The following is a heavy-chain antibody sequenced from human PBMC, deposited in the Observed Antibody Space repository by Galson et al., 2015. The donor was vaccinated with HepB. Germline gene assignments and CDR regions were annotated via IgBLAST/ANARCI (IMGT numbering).Heavy chain of an antibody. J-gene: IGHJ6*02. CDR1: GFAFDTHA. V-gene: IGHV3-23*01. D-gene: IGHD4-11*01. CDR3: ARVGHDYTNHGLLRPFFKDHFYGLDV. CDR2: ISGNGDST. Sequence: SLRLSCAASGFAFDTHAMSWVRQAPGRGLEWISGISGNGDSTFYADSVKGRFNISRDKSRNTMFLQMNSLREDDTAVYYCARVGHDYTNHGLLRPFFKDHFYGLDVWGQGTTVTVFS.